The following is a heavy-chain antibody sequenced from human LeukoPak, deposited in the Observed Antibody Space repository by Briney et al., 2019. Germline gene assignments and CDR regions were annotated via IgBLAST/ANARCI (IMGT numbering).Heavy chain of an antibody. Sequence: GGSLRLSCAASGFTFSSYWMTWVRQAPGKGLECVAHIRQDGIEKYYVDSVKGRFTISRDNAKNSLYLQMNSLRAEDTAVYYCARLGYCSGGSCSSFDYWGQGTLVTVSS. CDR2: IRQDGIEK. D-gene: IGHD2-15*01. V-gene: IGHV3-7*02. CDR1: GFTFSSYW. CDR3: ARLGYCSGGSCSSFDY. J-gene: IGHJ4*02.